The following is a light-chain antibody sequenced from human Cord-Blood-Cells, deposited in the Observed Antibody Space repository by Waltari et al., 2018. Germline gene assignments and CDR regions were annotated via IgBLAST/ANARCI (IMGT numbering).Light chain of an antibody. CDR1: QGLSNY. J-gene: IGKJ1*01. CDR3: QKYNSAPRT. Sequence: DIQMTQSTSSLSASVGDRVTITCRASQGLSNYLAWYQQKPGKVPKLLIYAASTLQSVVPSRFSGSGFGTDFTLTISSLQPEDVATYYCQKYNSAPRTFGQGTKVEIK. CDR2: AAS. V-gene: IGKV1-27*01.